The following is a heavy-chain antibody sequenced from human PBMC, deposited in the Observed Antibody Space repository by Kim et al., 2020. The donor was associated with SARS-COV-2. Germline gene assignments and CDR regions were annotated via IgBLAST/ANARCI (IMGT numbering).Heavy chain of an antibody. J-gene: IGHJ6*02. CDR2: IGTAGDT. CDR1: GFTFSSYD. Sequence: GGSLRLSCAASGFTFSSYDMHWVRQATGKGLEWVSAIGTAGDTYYPGSVKGRFTISRENAKNSLYLQMNSLRAGDTAVYYCARVVPAARYGMDVWGQGTTVTVSS. D-gene: IGHD2-2*01. V-gene: IGHV3-13*04. CDR3: ARVVPAARYGMDV.